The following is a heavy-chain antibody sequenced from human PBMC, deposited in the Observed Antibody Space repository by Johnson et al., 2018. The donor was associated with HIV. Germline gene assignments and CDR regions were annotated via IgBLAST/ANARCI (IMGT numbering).Heavy chain of an antibody. J-gene: IGHJ3*02. V-gene: IGHV3-64*01. CDR2: ISSDGGSS. CDR3: ARATVESAFDI. CDR1: GFTFSSYA. D-gene: IGHD4-23*01. Sequence: VQLVESGGGLVQPGGSLRLSCAASGFTFSSYAMHWVRQAPGKGLEYVSAISSDGGSSYSANSVKGRFTISRDNSKNTLYLQMNSLRAEDTAVYYCARATVESAFDIWGQGTMVTVSS.